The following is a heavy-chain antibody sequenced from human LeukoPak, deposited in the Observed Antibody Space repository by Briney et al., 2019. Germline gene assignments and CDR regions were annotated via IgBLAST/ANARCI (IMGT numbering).Heavy chain of an antibody. D-gene: IGHD2-15*01. CDR3: AKDVGGPLADAFDI. Sequence: GGSLRLSCAASGFTFSNYWMSWVRQAPGKGLEWVAIIKFDGSEKFYVDSVKGRFTISRDNAKNSLYLQMNSLRAEDMALYYCAKDVGGPLADAFDIWGQGTMVTVSS. CDR2: IKFDGSEK. J-gene: IGHJ3*02. V-gene: IGHV3-7*03. CDR1: GFTFSNYW.